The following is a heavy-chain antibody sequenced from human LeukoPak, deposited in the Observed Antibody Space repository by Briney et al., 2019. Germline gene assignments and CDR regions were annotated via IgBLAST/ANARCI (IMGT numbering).Heavy chain of an antibody. Sequence: PSETLSLTCTVSVGSISSYYLSWIRQSPGTEVEGVGYIYYSGRTNYNPSLKSRVTISLDTSKNQFSLKLSSVTAADTAVYYCARQRGYWWRDFDIWGQGTMVTVSS. CDR2: IYYSGRT. CDR3: ARQRGYWWRDFDI. CDR1: VGSISSYY. D-gene: IGHD2-15*01. J-gene: IGHJ3*02. V-gene: IGHV4-59*01.